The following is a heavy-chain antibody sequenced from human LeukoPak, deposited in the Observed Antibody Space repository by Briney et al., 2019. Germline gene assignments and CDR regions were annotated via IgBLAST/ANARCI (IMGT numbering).Heavy chain of an antibody. CDR1: GGSISSYY. D-gene: IGHD3-9*01. Sequence: SETLSLTRAVSGGSISSYYWSCIRPPAGKGLEWIGRLSTSGSTNYNPSLTSRVHMSVDTSKNQFSLKASSVAAARPAVYYCAREAPRRVYYDILTGYHDAFDIWYQGT. CDR2: LSTSGST. J-gene: IGHJ3*02. V-gene: IGHV4-4*07. CDR3: AREAPRRVYYDILTGYHDAFDI.